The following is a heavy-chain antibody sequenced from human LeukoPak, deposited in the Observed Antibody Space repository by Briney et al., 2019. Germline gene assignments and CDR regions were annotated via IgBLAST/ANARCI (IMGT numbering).Heavy chain of an antibody. D-gene: IGHD2-2*01. V-gene: IGHV3-48*02. CDR2: ITTNYAK. J-gene: IGHJ4*02. Sequence: GGPLTLSCAASGFTLSDYGMSWARQAPGKGLEWVSYITTNYAKFYADSVRGRIAISRDNDKNSVYLQMNSLRDDDTAVYYCTRGRYQFLGPNDSWGQGSLVTVSS. CDR1: GFTLSDYG. CDR3: TRGRYQFLGPNDS.